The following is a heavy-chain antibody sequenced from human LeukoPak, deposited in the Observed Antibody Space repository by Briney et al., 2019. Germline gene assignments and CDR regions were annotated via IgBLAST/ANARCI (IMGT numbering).Heavy chain of an antibody. V-gene: IGHV4-61*01. CDR3: ARVGRPARYSIDY. D-gene: IGHD2-21*01. Sequence: PSETLSLTCTVSGGSVSSGSHFWTWIRQSPGRGLEWIGNIFYSGTTNYNPSLKSRITMSVDSSDNQFPLKLSSVTAADTAVYYCARVGRPARYSIDYWGQGTLVTVSS. CDR1: GGSVSSGSHF. J-gene: IGHJ4*02. CDR2: IFYSGTT.